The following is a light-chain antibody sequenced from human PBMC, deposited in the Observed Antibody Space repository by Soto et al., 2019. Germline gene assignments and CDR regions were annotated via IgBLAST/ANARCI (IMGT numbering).Light chain of an antibody. V-gene: IGLV1-40*01. Sequence: QSGLKQPPSVSGAPGQRVTISCTGSSSNIGAGYDVHWYQQLPGTAPELLIYGNSNRPSGVPVRFSGSKSGTSASLAITGLQAEDEADYDCQTHDSGLSDRCVLGTGTKVTGL. CDR2: GNS. CDR1: SSNIGAGYD. CDR3: QTHDSGLSDRCV. J-gene: IGLJ1*01.